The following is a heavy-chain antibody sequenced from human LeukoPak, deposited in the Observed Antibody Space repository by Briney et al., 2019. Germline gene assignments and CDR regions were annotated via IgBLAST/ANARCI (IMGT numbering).Heavy chain of an antibody. CDR2: IYYTGST. CDR3: ARVGYYDFWSGYSNYYYMDV. D-gene: IGHD3-3*01. J-gene: IGHJ6*03. V-gene: IGHV4-39*07. CDR1: GGSISGSGYY. Sequence: SETLSLTCTVSGGSISGSGYYWVWIRQPPGKGLEWIATIYYTGSTYYNPSLKSRVTISVDTSKNQFSLKLSSVTAADTAVYYCARVGYYDFWSGYSNYYYMDVWGKGTTVTVSS.